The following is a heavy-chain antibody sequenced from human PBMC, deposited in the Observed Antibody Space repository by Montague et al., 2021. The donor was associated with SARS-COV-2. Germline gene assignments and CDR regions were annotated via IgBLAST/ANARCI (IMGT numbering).Heavy chain of an antibody. J-gene: IGHJ4*02. V-gene: IGHV4-39*01. D-gene: IGHD3-9*01. CDR3: ARHRRYDVVTYYPDF. Sequence: SETLSLTCSVSGGSFDSDNFFWGWIRQPPGKRLEWIVVISNGGRTFDNPSLKSRVTISVHTSRNQLSLNVKSVTAADTAVYYCARHRRYDVVTYYPDFWGQGILVTVSS. CDR1: GGSFDSDNFF. CDR2: ISNGGRT.